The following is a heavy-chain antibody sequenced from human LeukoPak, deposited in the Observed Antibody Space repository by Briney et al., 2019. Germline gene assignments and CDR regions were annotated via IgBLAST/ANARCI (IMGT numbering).Heavy chain of an antibody. CDR1: GGSISSYY. D-gene: IGHD3-10*01. V-gene: IGHV4-59*08. J-gene: IGHJ4*02. CDR3: ARQGPWDYGFGTFDY. Sequence: SETLSLTCTVSGGSISSYYWSWLRQSPGKGLEWIVYMYYSGSTNYNPSLKSRVTVSIDTSKNQFSLKLSSVTAADTAVYYCARQGPWDYGFGTFDYWGQGTLVTVSS. CDR2: MYYSGST.